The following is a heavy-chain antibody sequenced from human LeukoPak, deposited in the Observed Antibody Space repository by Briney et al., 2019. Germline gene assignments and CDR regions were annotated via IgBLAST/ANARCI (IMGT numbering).Heavy chain of an antibody. V-gene: IGHV4-39*01. CDR1: GRFISSSIYY. J-gene: IGHJ5*02. D-gene: IGHD3-22*01. CDR2: IDYSGST. Sequence: SQTLSLTCTVSGRFISSSIYYWGWVRQPPGKGLEWIGYIDYSGSTYSYPSLMSRVPISVDTSKNQCSLRLSSVTASDTAVYYCARGNRVYYYISFDLWGQGTLVTVSS. CDR3: ARGNRVYYYISFDL.